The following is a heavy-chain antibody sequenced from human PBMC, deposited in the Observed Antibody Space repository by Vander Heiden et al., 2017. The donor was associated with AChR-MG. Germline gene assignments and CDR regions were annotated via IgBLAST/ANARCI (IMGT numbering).Heavy chain of an antibody. Sequence: QVQLVQSGAEVKKPGSSVKVSCEASGVPFSSYAISWVRQAPGQGLEWMGGISPIFGTPHYAQKFEGRVTITADEHTSTAYMELSSLTSEDSAVYYCAGQEGLRAVPPDYGYYYGMSVWGQGTSVTVSS. D-gene: IGHD6-19*01. CDR3: AGQEGLRAVPPDYGYYYGMSV. CDR2: ISPIFGTP. J-gene: IGHJ6*02. V-gene: IGHV1-69*01. CDR1: GVPFSSYA.